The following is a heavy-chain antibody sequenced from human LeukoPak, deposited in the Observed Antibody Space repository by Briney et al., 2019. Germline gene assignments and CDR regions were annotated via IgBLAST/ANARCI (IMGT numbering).Heavy chain of an antibody. V-gene: IGHV3-7*01. J-gene: IGHJ3*02. CDR2: INEDGSGK. D-gene: IGHD3-3*01. Sequence: GGSLRLSCAASGFTFSSSAMNWVRQAPGKGLEWVANINEDGSGKYYVDSVKGRFTISRDNAENSVHLQMNSLRAEDTAVYYCARVFRPSLTVFIIRGAFDIWGQGTMVTVSS. CDR1: GFTFSSSA. CDR3: ARVFRPSLTVFIIRGAFDI.